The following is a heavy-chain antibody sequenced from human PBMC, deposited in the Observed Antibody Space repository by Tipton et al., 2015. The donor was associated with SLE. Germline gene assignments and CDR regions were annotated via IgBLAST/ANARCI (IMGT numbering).Heavy chain of an antibody. Sequence: QLVQSGPEVKKPGTSVKVSCKSSGFTFSSSAMQWVRQARGQRLEWIGWIVVGSDHTTYAQKFQERVTITRDMSTGTVYMELSSLRSEDTAVYYCAATTHFGGHSGNYCGLDVWGQGTTVTVSS. CDR2: IVVGSDHT. D-gene: IGHD4-23*01. V-gene: IGHV1-58*02. CDR1: GFTFSSSA. J-gene: IGHJ6*02. CDR3: AATTHFGGHSGNYCGLDV.